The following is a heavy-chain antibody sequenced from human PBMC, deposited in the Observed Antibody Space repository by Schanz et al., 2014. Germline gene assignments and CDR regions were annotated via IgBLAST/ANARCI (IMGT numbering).Heavy chain of an antibody. CDR3: VSSGSYSSYAF. V-gene: IGHV3-74*02. CDR2: IKSDGSST. Sequence: VQLVQSGAEVKKPGASVKVSCKASGYTFTSYWMHWVRQVPGKGLVWVSRIKSDGSSTSYADSVKGRFSISRDNAKNTLYLQMNSLRAEDTAVYHCVSSGSYSSYAFWGQGTLVTVSS. J-gene: IGHJ4*02. CDR1: GYTFTSYW. D-gene: IGHD3-10*01.